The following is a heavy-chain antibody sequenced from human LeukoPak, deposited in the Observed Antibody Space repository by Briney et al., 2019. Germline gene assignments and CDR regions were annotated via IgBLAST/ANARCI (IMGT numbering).Heavy chain of an antibody. J-gene: IGHJ3*02. V-gene: IGHV1-8*01. CDR3: ARSDYDDAFDI. CDR1: GYTFTSYD. Sequence: ASVKVSCKASGYTFTSYDINWVRQATGQGLEWMGWMNPNSGNTGYAQKLQGRVTMTRNTSISTAYMELSSLRSEDTAVYYCARSDYDDAFDIWGQGTMVTVSS. D-gene: IGHD3-22*01. CDR2: MNPNSGNT.